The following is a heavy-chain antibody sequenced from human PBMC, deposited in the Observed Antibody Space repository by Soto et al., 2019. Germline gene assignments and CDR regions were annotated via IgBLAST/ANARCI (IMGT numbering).Heavy chain of an antibody. Sequence: SETLSLTCSVSGGSITSAYWSWIRQPPGKGLEWIAYIDYSGTTHPNPSLKGRVTMSLDTSKNQFSLKLSSVTASDTAVYFCAKHSGYYDFDSWGQGTRVTVSS. J-gene: IGHJ4*02. V-gene: IGHV4-59*03. CDR2: IDYSGTT. CDR1: GGSITSAY. D-gene: IGHD5-12*01. CDR3: AKHSGYYDFDS.